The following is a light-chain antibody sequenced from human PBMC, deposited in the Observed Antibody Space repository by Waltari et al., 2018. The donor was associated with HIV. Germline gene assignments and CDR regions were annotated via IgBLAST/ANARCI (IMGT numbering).Light chain of an antibody. J-gene: IGKJ2*01. CDR2: GAS. V-gene: IGKV1-39*01. Sequence: DIQVTQSPSSLSASVGDRVTIICRASQSIGSLLNWYQKKPGKAPKLLISGASSLQSGVPSRFSGWGSGTYFSLTITNLQSEDLASYYCQQTYRTPPYTFGQGTKLQI. CDR1: QSIGSL. CDR3: QQTYRTPPYT.